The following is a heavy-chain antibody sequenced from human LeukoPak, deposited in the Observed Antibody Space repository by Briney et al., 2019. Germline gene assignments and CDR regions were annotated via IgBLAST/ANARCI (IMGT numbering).Heavy chain of an antibody. CDR1: VFTFSSYS. J-gene: IGHJ1*01. D-gene: IGHD5-18*01. CDR3: ARALSYRYGSMDF. CDR2: ISSGSNYI. Sequence: AGGSLRLSCVASVFTFSSYSMNWVRQAPGKGLDWVSSISSGSNYIYNADSVNGRFTISRDNAKNSLYLQMHSLRAEDTAVYYCARALSYRYGSMDFWGQGDLVILSS. V-gene: IGHV3-21*01.